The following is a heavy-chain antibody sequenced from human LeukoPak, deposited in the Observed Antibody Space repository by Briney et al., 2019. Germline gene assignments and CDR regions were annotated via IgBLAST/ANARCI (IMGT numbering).Heavy chain of an antibody. V-gene: IGHV4-34*01. D-gene: IGHD6-13*01. CDR1: SGSFSGYY. Sequence: SETLSLTCAVSSGSFSGYYWSWIRQPPGKGLEWIGEINHSGSTNYNPSLKSRVTTSVDTSKNQFSLKLSSVTAADTAVYYCARGTGSSWYGGPFDSWGQGTLVTVSS. CDR2: INHSGST. CDR3: ARGTGSSWYGGPFDS. J-gene: IGHJ4*02.